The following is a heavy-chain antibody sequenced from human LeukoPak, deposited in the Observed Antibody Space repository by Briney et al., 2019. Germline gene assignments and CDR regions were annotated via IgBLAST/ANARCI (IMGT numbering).Heavy chain of an antibody. CDR2: IYYSGST. CDR3: ARHSLDSGSFLLFDY. V-gene: IGHV4-39*01. J-gene: IGHJ4*02. CDR1: GDSIRSSSYH. Sequence: SETLSLTCTVSGDSIRSSSYHWGWIRQPPGKGLEWIGSIYYSGSTYNNRPLKRRLTISIDTSKNQFSLRLSSVTAADTAVYYCARHSLDSGSFLLFDYWGQGTLVTVSS. D-gene: IGHD1-26*01.